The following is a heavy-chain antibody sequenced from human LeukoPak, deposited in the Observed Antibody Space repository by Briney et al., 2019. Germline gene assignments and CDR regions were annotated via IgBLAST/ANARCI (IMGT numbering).Heavy chain of an antibody. CDR3: ARDHAGRQSWVEFDL. Sequence: GGSLRLTCTVSGFTVSTTLMDWVRQAPGKGLEWVSVIYDDGRSVYADSVRGRFTISRDTSKNMVDLQMNSLRVEDSAVYFCARDHAGRQSWVEFDLWGQGTLVTVSS. CDR2: IYDDGRS. D-gene: IGHD3-10*01. V-gene: IGHV3-53*05. CDR1: GFTVSTTL. J-gene: IGHJ5*02.